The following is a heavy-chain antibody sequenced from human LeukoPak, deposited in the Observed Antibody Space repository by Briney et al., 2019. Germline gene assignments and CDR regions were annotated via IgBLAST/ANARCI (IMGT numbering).Heavy chain of an antibody. D-gene: IGHD3-3*01. CDR2: ISYDGSNK. CDR3: AKDPQPTYYDFWSGYRIY. V-gene: IGHV3-30*18. Sequence: GRSLRLSCAASGFTFSSYGMHWVRQAPGKGLEWVAVISYDGSNKYYADSVKGRFTISRDNSKNTLYLQMNSLRAEDTAVYYCAKDPQPTYYDFWSGYRIYWGQGTLVTVSS. CDR1: GFTFSSYG. J-gene: IGHJ4*02.